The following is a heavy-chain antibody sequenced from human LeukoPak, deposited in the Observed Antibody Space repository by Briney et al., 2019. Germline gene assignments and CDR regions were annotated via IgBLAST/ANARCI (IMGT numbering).Heavy chain of an antibody. J-gene: IGHJ4*02. Sequence: GGSLRLSCTASGFMFSSYEMIWVRQAPGEGPEWLSYISPSGSKTHYAESVKGRFTVSRDNAKNSLYLQMNSLRVEDTAVYYCARDSLHDYGGSGYGYYFDYWGQGTLVTVSS. CDR3: ARDSLHDYGGSGYGYYFDY. CDR1: GFMFSSYE. CDR2: ISPSGSKT. D-gene: IGHD3-22*01. V-gene: IGHV3-48*03.